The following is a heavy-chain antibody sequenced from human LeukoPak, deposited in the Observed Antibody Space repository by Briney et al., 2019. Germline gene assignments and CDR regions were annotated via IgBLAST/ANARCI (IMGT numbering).Heavy chain of an antibody. Sequence: GGSLRLSCEDSGFTFTNYWISWVHQAPGKGLEWMANIKPDGGEKYYADSVKGRFTISRDNAKNSMYLQMNSLRADDTAVYYCARDHTGYEYGSFTYHYQYMDVWGKGTTVTVSS. D-gene: IGHD5-12*01. V-gene: IGHV3-7*01. CDR3: ARDHTGYEYGSFTYHYQYMDV. J-gene: IGHJ6*03. CDR1: GFTFTNYW. CDR2: IKPDGGEK.